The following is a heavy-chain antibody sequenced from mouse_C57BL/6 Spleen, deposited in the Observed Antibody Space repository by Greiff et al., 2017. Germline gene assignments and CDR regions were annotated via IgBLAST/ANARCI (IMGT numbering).Heavy chain of an antibody. CDR3: AREVYYGNYEAYYFDD. CDR1: GYSFTSYG. Sequence: QVQLQQSGAELARPGASVKLSCKASGYSFTSYGISWVKQRTGQGLEWIGEIYPRSGNTYYNEKFKGKATLTADKSSSTANMELRSLTSEDSAVYFCAREVYYGNYEAYYFDDWGQGTTLTVSS. V-gene: IGHV1-81*01. D-gene: IGHD2-1*01. CDR2: IYPRSGNT. J-gene: IGHJ2*01.